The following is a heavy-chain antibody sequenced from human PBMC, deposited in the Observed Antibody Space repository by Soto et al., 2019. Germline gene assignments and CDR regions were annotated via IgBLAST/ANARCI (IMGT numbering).Heavy chain of an antibody. J-gene: IGHJ4*02. CDR1: GYTLTELS. D-gene: IGHD1-26*01. CDR3: ARGGSHRQGGIFDY. V-gene: IGHV1-24*01. Sequence: ASVKVSCKVSGYTLTELSMHWVRQAPGKGLEWMGGFDPEDGETIYAQKFQGRVTMTEDTSTDTAYMELSSLRSEGTAVYYCARGGSHRQGGIFDYWGQGTLVTVSS. CDR2: FDPEDGET.